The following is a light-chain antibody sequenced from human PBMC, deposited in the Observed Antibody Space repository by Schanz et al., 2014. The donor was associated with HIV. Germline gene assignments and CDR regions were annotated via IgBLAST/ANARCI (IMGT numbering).Light chain of an antibody. V-gene: IGLV2-14*01. J-gene: IGLJ3*02. CDR2: DVS. CDR3: SSYTNSSPWV. CDR1: SSDVGGYNY. Sequence: QSALTQPPSASGSPGQSVTISCTGTSSDVGGYNYVSWYQQHPGKAPKLMIYDVSNRPSGVSPRFSASKSGNTASLTISGLQAEDEADYYCSSYTNSSPWVFGGGTKVPVL.